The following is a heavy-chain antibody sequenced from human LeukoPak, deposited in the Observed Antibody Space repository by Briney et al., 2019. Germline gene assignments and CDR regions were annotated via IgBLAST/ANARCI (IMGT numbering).Heavy chain of an antibody. CDR1: GGTFSSYA. Sequence: GASVKVSCKASGGTFSSYAISWVRQAPGQGLEWMGGIIPIFGTANYAQKFQGRVTITADKSTSTAYMELSSLRSEDTAVYYCARQLLPYYYDSTYDAFDIWGQGTMVTVSS. J-gene: IGHJ3*02. CDR2: IIPIFGTA. CDR3: ARQLLPYYYDSTYDAFDI. D-gene: IGHD3-22*01. V-gene: IGHV1-69*06.